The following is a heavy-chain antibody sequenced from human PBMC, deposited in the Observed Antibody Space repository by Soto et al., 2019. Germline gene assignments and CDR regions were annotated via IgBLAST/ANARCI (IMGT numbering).Heavy chain of an antibody. CDR3: ARRTKELPHFDY. J-gene: IGHJ4*02. D-gene: IGHD1-26*01. CDR1: GGSFSGYY. CDR2: INHSGST. Sequence: SETLSLTCAVYGGSFSGYYWSWIRQPPGKGLEWIGEINHSGSTNYNPSLKSRVTISVDTSKNQFSLKLSYVTAADTAVYYCARRTKELPHFDYWGQGTMVTVYS. V-gene: IGHV4-34*01.